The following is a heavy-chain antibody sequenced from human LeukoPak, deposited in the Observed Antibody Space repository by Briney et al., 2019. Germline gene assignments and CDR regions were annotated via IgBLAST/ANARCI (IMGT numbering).Heavy chain of an antibody. CDR3: AKDRASGSGSYSYRGFDH. V-gene: IGHV3-21*04. CDR2: ISSSGKYI. J-gene: IGHJ5*02. D-gene: IGHD6-19*01. CDR1: EFTFSSYN. Sequence: GGSLRLSCAASEFTFSSYNMNWVRQAPGKGLEWVSSISSSGKYIYYADSVKGRFTISRDNAKNSLYLQMNSLRAEDTAVYYCAKDRASGSGSYSYRGFDHWGQGTLVTVSS.